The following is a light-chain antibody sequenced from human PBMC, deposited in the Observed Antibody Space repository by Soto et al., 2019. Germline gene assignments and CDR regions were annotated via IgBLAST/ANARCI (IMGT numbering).Light chain of an antibody. V-gene: IGLV2-11*01. CDR1: SSDVGGYNY. Sequence: QSALTQPPSVSGSPGQSVTISCTGTSSDVGGYNYVSWYQQHPGKAPKLMIYDVSKRPSGVPDRLSGSKSGNTASLTISGLQAEDEADYYCCSYAGGYTHYVFATGTKVTVL. J-gene: IGLJ1*01. CDR2: DVS. CDR3: CSYAGGYTHYV.